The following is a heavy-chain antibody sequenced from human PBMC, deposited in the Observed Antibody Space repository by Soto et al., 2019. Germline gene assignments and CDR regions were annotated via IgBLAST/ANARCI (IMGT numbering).Heavy chain of an antibody. J-gene: IGHJ5*02. CDR2: MNPNTGNT. Sequence: QVQLVQSGAEVKKPGASVRVSCKASGYTFTSSDVYWVRQATGQGLELMGWMNPNTGNTGYAQKFQGRVTMTRNTSISTAYMELSSLRSEDTAVYYCARRSNHGSGGSCYSDWFDPWGQGTPVTVSS. V-gene: IGHV1-8*01. CDR3: ARRSNHGSGGSCYSDWFDP. D-gene: IGHD2-15*01. CDR1: GYTFTSSD.